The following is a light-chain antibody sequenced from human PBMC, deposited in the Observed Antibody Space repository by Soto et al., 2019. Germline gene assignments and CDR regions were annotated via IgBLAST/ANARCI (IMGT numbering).Light chain of an antibody. Sequence: IQMTQSPSTRSASVGDRVTITCRASQSISSWLAWYQQKPGKAPKLLIYDASSLESGVPSRFSGSGSGTDFTLTISSLQPEDFATYYCQQSYSTPRTFGQGTKVDIK. V-gene: IGKV1-39*01. CDR3: QQSYSTPRT. CDR1: QSISSW. J-gene: IGKJ1*01. CDR2: DAS.